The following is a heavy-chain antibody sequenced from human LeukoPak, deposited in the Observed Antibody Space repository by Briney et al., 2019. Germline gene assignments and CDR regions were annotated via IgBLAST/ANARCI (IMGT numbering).Heavy chain of an antibody. Sequence: GGSLRLSCAASGFTFTSYAMSWVRQAPGKGLEWVSVIYSGGSTYYADSVKGRFTISRDNSKNTLYLQMNSLRAEDTAVYYCARYCGGDCFDAFDIWGQGTMVTVSS. CDR1: GFTFTSYA. V-gene: IGHV3-66*01. CDR2: IYSGGST. D-gene: IGHD2-21*02. CDR3: ARYCGGDCFDAFDI. J-gene: IGHJ3*02.